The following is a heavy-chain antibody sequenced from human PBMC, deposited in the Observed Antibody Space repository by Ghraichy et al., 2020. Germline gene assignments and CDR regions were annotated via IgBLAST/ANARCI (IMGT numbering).Heavy chain of an antibody. CDR2: ISGSGGST. CDR1: GFTFSSYA. J-gene: IGHJ4*02. CDR3: AKVLWPRGGDVKFDY. Sequence: GGSLRLSCAASGFTFSSYAMSWVRQAPGKGLEWVSAISGSGGSTYYADSVKVRFTISRDNSKNTLYLQMNSLRAEDTAVYYWAKVLWPRGGDVKFDYWGQGTLVTVSS. D-gene: IGHD3-10*01. V-gene: IGHV3-23*01.